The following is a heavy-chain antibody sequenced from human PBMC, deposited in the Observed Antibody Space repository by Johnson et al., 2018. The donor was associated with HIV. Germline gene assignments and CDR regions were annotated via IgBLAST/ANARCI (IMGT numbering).Heavy chain of an antibody. CDR3: AETPGIAAAGTGYAFDI. D-gene: IGHD6-13*01. CDR1: GFTFSSYG. J-gene: IGHJ3*02. CDR2: IRYDGSTK. V-gene: IGHV3-30*02. Sequence: QVQLVESGGGVVQPGGSLRLSCAASGFTFSSYGMHWVRQAPGKGLEWVAFIRYDGSTKYYADSVKGRFTIPRDNSKNTLYLQMNSLRAEDTAVYYCAETPGIAAAGTGYAFDIWGQGTMVTVSS.